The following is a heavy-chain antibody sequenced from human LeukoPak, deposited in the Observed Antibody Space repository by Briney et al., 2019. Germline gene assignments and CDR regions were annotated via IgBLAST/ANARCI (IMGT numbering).Heavy chain of an antibody. CDR2: ISSSSSTI. CDR3: ARDRIPGSGYSWAFDI. D-gene: IGHD3-22*01. J-gene: IGHJ3*02. Sequence: GGSLRLSCAASGFTFSSYSMNWVRQAPGKGLEWVSYISSSSSTIYYAYSVKGRFTIFKDNAKNSLYLQMNSLRAEDTAVYYCARDRIPGSGYSWAFDIWGQGTMVTVSS. V-gene: IGHV3-48*04. CDR1: GFTFSSYS.